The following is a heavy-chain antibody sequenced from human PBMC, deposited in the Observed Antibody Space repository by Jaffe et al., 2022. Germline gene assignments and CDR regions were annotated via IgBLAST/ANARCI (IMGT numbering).Heavy chain of an antibody. CDR3: ARGAEFMITFGGAAVDY. V-gene: IGHV1-8*01. CDR2: MNPNSGNT. CDR1: GYTFTSYD. J-gene: IGHJ4*02. D-gene: IGHD3-16*01. Sequence: QVQLVQSGAEVKKPGASVKVSCKASGYTFTSYDINWVRQATGQGLEWMGWMNPNSGNTGYAQKFQGRVTMTRNTSISTAYMELSSLRSEDTAVYYCARGAEFMITFGGAAVDYWGQGTLVTVSS.